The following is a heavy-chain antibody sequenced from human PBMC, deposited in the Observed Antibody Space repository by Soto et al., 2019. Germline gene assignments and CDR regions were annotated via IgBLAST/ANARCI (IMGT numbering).Heavy chain of an antibody. CDR1: VLTFGNYA. CDR3: TSGVGPGVSYFFDS. V-gene: IGHV3-49*04. J-gene: IGHJ4*02. D-gene: IGHD3-3*01. CDR2: IRYHADSETR. Sequence: PGGSLRPSLTASVLTFGNYAINWVPQAPGKGLVWVSLIRYHADSETRQYAPSLKGRFTISRDDSNSVDYLQMSMLQVDDSVDYYCTSGVGPGVSYFFDSWGQGAVVTVSS.